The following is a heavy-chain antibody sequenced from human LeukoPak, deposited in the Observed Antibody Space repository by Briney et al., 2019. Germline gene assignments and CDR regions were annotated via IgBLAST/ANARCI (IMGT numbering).Heavy chain of an antibody. CDR2: IYYSGST. D-gene: IGHD3-3*01. CDR3: ARGEFRFLEWPSPHDYYYYIDV. CDR1: GGSISSSSYY. Sequence: SETLSLTCTVSGGSISSSSYYWGWIRQPPGKGLEWIGSIYYSGSTYYNPSLKSRVTISVDTSKNQFSLKLSSVTAADTAVYYCARGEFRFLEWPSPHDYYYYIDVWDKGTTVIVSS. V-gene: IGHV4-39*07. J-gene: IGHJ6*03.